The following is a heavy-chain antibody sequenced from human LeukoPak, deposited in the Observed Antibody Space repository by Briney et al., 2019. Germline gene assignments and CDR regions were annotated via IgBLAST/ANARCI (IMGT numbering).Heavy chain of an antibody. Sequence: GGSLRLSCAASEFPFSNYGMSWVRQAPGKGLEWVSSISTSGGSTYYADSVKGRFTISRDNSKNTLYLQMNSLRAEDTAVYYCAKDHKFEGTAAYFDCWGQGTLVTVSS. CDR3: AKDHKFEGTAAYFDC. V-gene: IGHV3-23*01. CDR2: ISTSGGST. CDR1: EFPFSNYG. J-gene: IGHJ4*02. D-gene: IGHD2-2*01.